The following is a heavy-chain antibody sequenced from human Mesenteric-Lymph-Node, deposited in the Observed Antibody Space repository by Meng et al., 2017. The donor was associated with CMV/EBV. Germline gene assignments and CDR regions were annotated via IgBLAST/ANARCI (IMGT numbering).Heavy chain of an antibody. Sequence: GESLKISCAASGFTFSTYAMSWVRQAPGKGLEWVSSISSSGGSTYSADSVKGRFTISRDNSKKTLYLQMNSLRAEDTAVYYCARVPPPSLAAAGNPHYYYYGMDVWGQGTTVTVSS. J-gene: IGHJ6*02. CDR1: GFTFSTYA. CDR2: ISSSGGST. CDR3: ARVPPPSLAAAGNPHYYYYGMDV. V-gene: IGHV3-23*01. D-gene: IGHD6-13*01.